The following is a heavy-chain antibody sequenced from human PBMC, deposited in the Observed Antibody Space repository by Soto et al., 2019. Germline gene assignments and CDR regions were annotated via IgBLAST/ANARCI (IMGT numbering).Heavy chain of an antibody. CDR1: GGSISSTNYY. Sequence: SETLSLTCTVSGGSISSTNYYWVWVRQPPGKGLEWIGSIYYSGSTSYNPSLKSRVTISVDTTKSQFSLKLTSVTAADTGVYSCARQRRHVWAYFDNWGRGTLVTVSS. CDR3: ARQRRHVWAYFDN. CDR2: IYYSGST. J-gene: IGHJ4*02. V-gene: IGHV4-39*01. D-gene: IGHD3-16*01.